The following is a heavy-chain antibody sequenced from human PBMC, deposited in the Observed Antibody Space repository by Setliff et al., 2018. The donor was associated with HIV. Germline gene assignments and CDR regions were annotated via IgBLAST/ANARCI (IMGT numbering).Heavy chain of an antibody. D-gene: IGHD1-7*01. CDR3: VREDVGTTIYGTFDI. CDR1: GFTFSSYT. V-gene: IGHV3-21*01. Sequence: SLRLSCAASGFTFSSYTMNWVRQVPGKGLEWVSSITSTGRYIYYEDSLKGRFTISRDNAKNSLYLQMNSLRAEDTAVYYCVREDVGTTIYGTFDIWGQGTVVTVSS. J-gene: IGHJ3*02. CDR2: ITSTGRYI.